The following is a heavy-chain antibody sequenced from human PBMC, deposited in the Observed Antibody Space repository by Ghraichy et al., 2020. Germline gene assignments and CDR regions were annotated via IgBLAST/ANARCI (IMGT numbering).Heavy chain of an antibody. CDR3: AEGTPSDWFSLFMDV. J-gene: IGHJ6*02. Sequence: LSLTCAASGFTFSTYGMHWVRRAPGKGLEWVAFISFDGTKKSYADSVKGRFTISRYNSKYTLYLQMNSLRTEDRAVYYCAEGTPSDWFSLFMDVWGQGTAVTVSS. CDR1: GFTFSTYG. V-gene: IGHV3-30*18. D-gene: IGHD3-9*01. CDR2: ISFDGTKK.